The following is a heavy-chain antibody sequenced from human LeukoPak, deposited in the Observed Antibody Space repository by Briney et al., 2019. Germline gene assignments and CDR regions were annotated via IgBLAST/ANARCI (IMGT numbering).Heavy chain of an antibody. D-gene: IGHD5-12*01. CDR3: ARELDMVAPDY. Sequence: GGSLRLSCAASGFTFSSYSMNWVRQAPGKGLEWVSSISSSSSYIYYADSVMGRFTISRDNAKNSLYLQMNSLRAEDTAVYYCARELDMVAPDYWGQGTLVTVSS. CDR2: ISSSSSYI. J-gene: IGHJ4*02. CDR1: GFTFSSYS. V-gene: IGHV3-21*01.